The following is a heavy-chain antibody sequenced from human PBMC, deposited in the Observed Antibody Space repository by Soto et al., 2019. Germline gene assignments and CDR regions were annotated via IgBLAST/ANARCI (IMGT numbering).Heavy chain of an antibody. J-gene: IGHJ3*02. V-gene: IGHV3-30*18. D-gene: IGHD3-3*01. CDR2: TSYDGTKK. CDR3: AKDMRLWSGYLDAFAI. CDR1: GFIFSNYG. Sequence: QVQLVESGGGVVQPGRSRRLSCAASGFIFSNYGMHWVRQAPGKGLEWVAVTSYDGTKKYYGDSVKGRFTISRDNSMNTLYLQMDSLSDEDTSVYYCAKDMRLWSGYLDAFAIWGQGPMVTVS.